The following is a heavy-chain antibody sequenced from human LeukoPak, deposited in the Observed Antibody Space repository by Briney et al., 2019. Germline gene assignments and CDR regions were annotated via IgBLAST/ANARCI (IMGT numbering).Heavy chain of an antibody. V-gene: IGHV4-4*07. CDR1: GGSISSRY. Sequence: MPSETLSLTCTLSGGSISSRYWSWIRQPAGKGLEWIGRIYTSGSTNYNPSLKSRVTMSVDTSKNQFSLKLSSVTAADTAVYYCARDYYYYGMDVWGQGTTVTVSS. J-gene: IGHJ6*02. CDR2: IYTSGST. CDR3: ARDYYYYGMDV.